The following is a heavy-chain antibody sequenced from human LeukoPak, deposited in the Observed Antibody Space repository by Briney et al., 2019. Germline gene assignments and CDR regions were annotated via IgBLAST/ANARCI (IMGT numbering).Heavy chain of an antibody. CDR2: FFPGDSDT. CDR3: ARHAPYGSGSHYSGMDV. CDR1: GYSFTSRC. V-gene: IGHV5-51*01. J-gene: IGHJ6*04. D-gene: IGHD3-10*01. Sequence: GESLKISCKGSGYSFTSRCSGWLRQMPGKGRQWLVVFFPGDSDTRFCPSFQGHGSTFASKSISTAYLQWSSLKASDNAMYYCARHAPYGSGSHYSGMDVWGKGATVTVSS.